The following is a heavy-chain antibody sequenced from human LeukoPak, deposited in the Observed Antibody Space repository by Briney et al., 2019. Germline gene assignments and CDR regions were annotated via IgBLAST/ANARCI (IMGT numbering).Heavy chain of an antibody. J-gene: IGHJ6*03. Sequence: GGFLRLSCAASGFTFSSYSMNWVRQAPGKGLEWVSFISTSSSYIYYADSVKGRFTISRDNAKNSLYLQMSSLRAEDTAVYYCARDHDWDYMDVWGKGTTVTVSS. CDR3: ARDHDWDYMDV. V-gene: IGHV3-21*01. CDR1: GFTFSSYS. D-gene: IGHD3-9*01. CDR2: ISTSSSYI.